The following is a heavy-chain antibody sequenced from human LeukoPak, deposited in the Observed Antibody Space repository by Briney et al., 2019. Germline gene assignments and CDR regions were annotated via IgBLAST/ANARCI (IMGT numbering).Heavy chain of an antibody. CDR2: IYPDTGGA. Sequence: GASVKVACKASGYSFITFYIQWVRQTPRLGLEWMGWIYPDTGGANYAQKFQDRVTMTSDSSITTAYMELSGLKSDDTAVYYCARGPPLYPAPGTDYWGQGTLVTVSS. CDR1: GYSFITFY. J-gene: IGHJ4*02. D-gene: IGHD3-10*01. V-gene: IGHV1-2*02. CDR3: ARGPPLYPAPGTDY.